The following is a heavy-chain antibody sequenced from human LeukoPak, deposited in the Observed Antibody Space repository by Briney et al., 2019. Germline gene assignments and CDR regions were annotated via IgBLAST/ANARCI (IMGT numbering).Heavy chain of an antibody. J-gene: IGHJ4*02. CDR3: ARGDIGFDY. Sequence: SQTLSLTCTVSGGSISSGGYYWSWIRQPAGKGLEWIGRIYTSGSTNYNPSLKSRVTMSVDTSKNQFSLKLSSVTAADTAVYYCARGDIGFDYWGQGTLVTVSS. CDR2: IYTSGST. D-gene: IGHD2-21*02. V-gene: IGHV4-61*02. CDR1: GGSISSGGYY.